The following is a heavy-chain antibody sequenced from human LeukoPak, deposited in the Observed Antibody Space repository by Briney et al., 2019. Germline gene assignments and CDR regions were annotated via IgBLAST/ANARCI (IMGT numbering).Heavy chain of an antibody. Sequence: GGSLRPSCAASGFTFSSYAMSWVRQAPGKGLEWVSAISGSGGSTYYADSVKGRFTISRDNSKNTLYLQMNSLRAEDTAVYYCAKEVLRYFDWLVEGMDVWGKGTTVTVSS. CDR2: ISGSGGST. CDR3: AKEVLRYFDWLVEGMDV. V-gene: IGHV3-23*01. J-gene: IGHJ6*04. D-gene: IGHD3-9*01. CDR1: GFTFSSYA.